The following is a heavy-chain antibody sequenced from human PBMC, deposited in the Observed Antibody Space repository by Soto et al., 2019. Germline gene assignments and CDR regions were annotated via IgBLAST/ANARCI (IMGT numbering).Heavy chain of an antibody. CDR2: INPNSGGT. CDR1: GYTFTGYY. CDR3: ARSHDYGDYSNWFDP. D-gene: IGHD4-17*01. Sequence: GASVKVSCKASGYTFTGYYMHWVRQAPGQGLEWMGWINPNSGGTNYAQKFQGWVTMTRDTSISTAYMELSRLRSDDTAVYYCARSHDYGDYSNWFDPWGQGTLVTVST. V-gene: IGHV1-2*04. J-gene: IGHJ5*02.